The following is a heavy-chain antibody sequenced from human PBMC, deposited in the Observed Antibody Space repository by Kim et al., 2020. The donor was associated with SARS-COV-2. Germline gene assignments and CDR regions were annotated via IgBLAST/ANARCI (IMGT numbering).Heavy chain of an antibody. D-gene: IGHD6-19*01. J-gene: IGHJ4*02. V-gene: IGHV5-51*01. CDR3: ARARYSSDAFGY. Sequence: RCNPSFQGQVTISADKSIRTAYLQWSSLKASDTAMYYCARARYSSDAFGYWGQGTLVTVSS.